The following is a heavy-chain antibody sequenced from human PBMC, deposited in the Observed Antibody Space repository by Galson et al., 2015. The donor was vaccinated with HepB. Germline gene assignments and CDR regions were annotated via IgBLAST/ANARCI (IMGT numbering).Heavy chain of an antibody. CDR3: ARDLPIDAAMVRWDY. CDR1: GGSISGSTYY. Sequence: SETLSLTCTVSGGSISGSTYYWGWIRQPPGKGLEWIGSIYYTGNTYYNPSLKSRVTISVDTSKNQFSLKMSSVTAADTAVYYCARDLPIDAAMVRWDYWGQGTLVTVSS. D-gene: IGHD5-18*01. V-gene: IGHV4-39*07. CDR2: IYYTGNT. J-gene: IGHJ4*02.